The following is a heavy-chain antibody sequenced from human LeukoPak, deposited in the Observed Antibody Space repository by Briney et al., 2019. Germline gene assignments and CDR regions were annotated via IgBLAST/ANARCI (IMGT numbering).Heavy chain of an antibody. CDR2: IYYSGST. V-gene: IGHV4-59*11. J-gene: IGHJ6*02. D-gene: IGHD3-10*01. CDR1: GGSISSHY. Sequence: PSETLSLTCTVSGGSISSHYWSWIRQPPGKGLEWIGYIYYSGSTNYNPSLKSRVTISVDTSKNQFSLKLSSVTAADTAVYYCAGRYGSGSYYRFYYYYGMDVWGQGTTVTVSS. CDR3: AGRYGSGSYYRFYYYYGMDV.